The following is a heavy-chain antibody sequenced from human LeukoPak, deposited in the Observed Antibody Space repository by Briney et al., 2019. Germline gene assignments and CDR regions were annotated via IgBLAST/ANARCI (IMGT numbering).Heavy chain of an antibody. J-gene: IGHJ1*01. CDR3: AKANYYDSSGYYQH. Sequence: GGSLRLSCAASGFTFDDYAMHWVRQAPGKGLEWVSGISWNSGSIGYADSVKGRFTISRDNAKNSLHLQMNSLRAEDTALYYCAKANYYDSSGYYQHWGQGTLVTVSS. V-gene: IGHV3-9*01. D-gene: IGHD3-22*01. CDR2: ISWNSGSI. CDR1: GFTFDDYA.